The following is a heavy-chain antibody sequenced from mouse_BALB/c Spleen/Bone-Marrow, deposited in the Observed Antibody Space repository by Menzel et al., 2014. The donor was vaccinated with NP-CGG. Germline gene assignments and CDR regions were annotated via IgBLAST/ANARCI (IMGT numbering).Heavy chain of an antibody. D-gene: IGHD2-1*01. CDR3: ARSMGNYWHFDV. Sequence: EVKLQESGPELVKPGASVKISCKTSGYTFTEYTMHWVKQSHGKSLEWIGGINPNNGGTVYNQKFEDKATVTVDKSSSTAYMEFRSLTSEDAAIYYCARSMGNYWHFDVWGPGTTVTVSS. CDR2: INPNNGGT. J-gene: IGHJ1*01. CDR1: GYTFTEYT. V-gene: IGHV1-18*01.